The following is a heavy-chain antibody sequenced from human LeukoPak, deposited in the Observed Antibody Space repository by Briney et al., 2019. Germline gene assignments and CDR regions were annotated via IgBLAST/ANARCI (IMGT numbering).Heavy chain of an antibody. V-gene: IGHV4-34*01. CDR2: INHSGNT. CDR1: GGSFSGYY. J-gene: IGHJ3*02. CDR3: ARRNI. Sequence: SETLSLTCAVYGGSFSGYYWNWIRQPPGKGLEWIGEINHSGNTNYNPSLKSRVTISVDTSKNQFSLKLSSVTAADTAVYYCARRNIWGQGTMVTVSS.